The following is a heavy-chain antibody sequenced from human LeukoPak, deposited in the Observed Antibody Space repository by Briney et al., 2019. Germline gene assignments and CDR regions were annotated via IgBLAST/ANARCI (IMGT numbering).Heavy chain of an antibody. CDR2: IYSDGST. J-gene: IGHJ4*02. V-gene: IGHV4-59*08. Sequence: PSETLSLTCSVSGGSISGYYWSWLRQPPGKELEWIAHIYSDGSTIYNPSLKSRVTISLDTSRNQFSLRVNSVTAADTALYYCARHSNYVGGGHPLESWGRGILVTVSS. D-gene: IGHD3-10*02. CDR1: GGSISGYY. CDR3: ARHSNYVGGGHPLES.